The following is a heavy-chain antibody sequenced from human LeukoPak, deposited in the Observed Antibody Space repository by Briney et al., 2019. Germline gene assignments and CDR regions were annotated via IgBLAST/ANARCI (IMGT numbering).Heavy chain of an antibody. Sequence: GGSLRLSCAASGLTFSSHWMHWVRQAPGKGLVWVSRITNDGSSTTYADSVKGRFTISRDNSKNTLYLQMNSLRAEDTGIYYCAKSFYRGYQVYYFDYWGQGTLVTVSS. CDR3: AKSFYRGYQVYYFDY. V-gene: IGHV3-74*01. J-gene: IGHJ4*02. CDR1: GLTFSSHW. D-gene: IGHD3-22*01. CDR2: ITNDGSST.